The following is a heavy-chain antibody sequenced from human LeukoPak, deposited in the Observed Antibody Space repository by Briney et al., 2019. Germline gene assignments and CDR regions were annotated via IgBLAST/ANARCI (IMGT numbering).Heavy chain of an antibody. CDR3: AKPCNGDLNYYYYYYMDV. J-gene: IGHJ6*03. V-gene: IGHV3-23*01. D-gene: IGHD4-17*01. Sequence: PGGSLRLSCAASGFTFSSYAMSWVRQAPGKGLEWVSAISGSGGSTYYADSVKGRFTISRDNSKNTLYLQMNSLRAEDTAVYYCAKPCNGDLNYYYYYYMDVWGKGTTVTVSS. CDR2: ISGSGGST. CDR1: GFTFSSYA.